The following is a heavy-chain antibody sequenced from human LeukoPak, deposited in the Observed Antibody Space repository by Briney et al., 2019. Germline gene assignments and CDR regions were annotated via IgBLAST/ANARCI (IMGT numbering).Heavy chain of an antibody. Sequence: ASVKVSCKASGYTFTGYYMHWVRQAPGQGLEWMGWINPNSGGTNYAQKFQGRVTMTRDTSISTAYMEQSRLRSDDTAVYYCARDGTGATPFDYWGQGTLVTASS. CDR1: GYTFTGYY. CDR2: INPNSGGT. D-gene: IGHD1-26*01. CDR3: ARDGTGATPFDY. V-gene: IGHV1-2*02. J-gene: IGHJ4*02.